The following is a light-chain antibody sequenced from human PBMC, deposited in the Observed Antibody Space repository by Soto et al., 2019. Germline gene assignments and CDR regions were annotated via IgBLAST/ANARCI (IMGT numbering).Light chain of an antibody. V-gene: IGKV2-28*01. CDR2: LGS. J-gene: IGKJ4*01. Sequence: DIEMTQSPLSLPVTPGEPASISCRSSQSLLHSNGYNCLDWYLQKPGQSPQLLIYLGSNRASGVPDRFSGSGSGTEFTLKISRVEAEDVGVYYCMQALQTPLTFGGGTKVEIK. CDR3: MQALQTPLT. CDR1: QSLLHSNGYNC.